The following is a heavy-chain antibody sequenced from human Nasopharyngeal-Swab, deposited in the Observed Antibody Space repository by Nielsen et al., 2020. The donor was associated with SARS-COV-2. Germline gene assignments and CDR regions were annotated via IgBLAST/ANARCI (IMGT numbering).Heavy chain of an antibody. D-gene: IGHD1-26*01. V-gene: IGHV4-61*02. CDR3: ARELPGTYSSFDY. CDR1: GVSVTSGDVF. CDR2: IFGRGNRP. Sequence: SETLSLTCSVSGVSVTSGDVFWSWVRQPAGKALQYIGRIFGRGNRPDFNPSLKSRGTISLDTSKNQFSLNLTSVTAADTAIYFCARELPGTYSSFDYWGQGILVTVSS. J-gene: IGHJ4*02.